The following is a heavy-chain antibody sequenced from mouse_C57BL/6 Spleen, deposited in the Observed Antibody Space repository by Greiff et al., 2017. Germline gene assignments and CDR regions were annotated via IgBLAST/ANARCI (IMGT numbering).Heavy chain of an antibody. V-gene: IGHV1-4*01. J-gene: IGHJ2*01. Sequence: QVQLQQSGAELARPGASVKMSCKASGYTFTSYTMHWVKQRPGQGLEWIGYINPSSGYTKYNQKFKDKATLTADKSSSTAYMQLSSLTSEDSAVYYCARSDDGYYDFDYGGQGTTLTVSS. D-gene: IGHD2-3*01. CDR3: ARSDDGYYDFDY. CDR1: GYTFTSYT. CDR2: INPSSGYT.